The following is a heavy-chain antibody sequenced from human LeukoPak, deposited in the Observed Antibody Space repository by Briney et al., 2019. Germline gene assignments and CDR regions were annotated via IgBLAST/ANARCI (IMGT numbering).Heavy chain of an antibody. CDR2: FDPEDGET. Sequence: ASVKVSCKVSGYTLTELSMHWVRQAPGKGLEWMGGFDPEDGETIYAQKFQGRVTMTEDTSTDTAYMELSSLRSEDTAVYYCATTVGNYYYYGMDVWGQGTTVTVSS. CDR1: GYTLTELS. CDR3: ATTVGNYYYYGMDV. J-gene: IGHJ6*02. V-gene: IGHV1-24*01. D-gene: IGHD3-10*01.